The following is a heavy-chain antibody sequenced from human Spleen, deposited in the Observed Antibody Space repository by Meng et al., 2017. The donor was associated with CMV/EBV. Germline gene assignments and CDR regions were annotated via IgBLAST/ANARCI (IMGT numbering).Heavy chain of an antibody. CDR2: IDPNGGGT. CDR1: GYTFTGYY. D-gene: IGHD2-2*01. Sequence: ASVKVSCKASGYTFTGYYIHWVRQAPGQGLEWMGWIDPNGGGTNYAQKFQGRVTMTRDTSISTAYMELSRLRSDDTAVYYCAREDIVVVPAAYKIYYYYYGMDVWGQGTTVTVSS. J-gene: IGHJ6*02. CDR3: AREDIVVVPAAYKIYYYYYGMDV. V-gene: IGHV1-2*02.